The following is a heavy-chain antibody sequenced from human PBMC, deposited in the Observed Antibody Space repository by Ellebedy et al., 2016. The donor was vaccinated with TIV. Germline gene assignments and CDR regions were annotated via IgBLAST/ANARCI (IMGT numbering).Heavy chain of an antibody. CDR2: IGIGDAST. Sequence: GESLKISCAASGFTFTSYAMNWVRQAPGKGLEWVPGIGIGDASTYYADSVKGRFTVSRDSSRNTLHLQMNSLRVEDTAVYYCTSPAVGHTTGCCRYYFDYWGLGTLVTVAS. CDR3: TSPAVGHTTGCCRYYFDY. J-gene: IGHJ4*02. D-gene: IGHD6-19*01. V-gene: IGHV3-23*01. CDR1: GFTFTSYA.